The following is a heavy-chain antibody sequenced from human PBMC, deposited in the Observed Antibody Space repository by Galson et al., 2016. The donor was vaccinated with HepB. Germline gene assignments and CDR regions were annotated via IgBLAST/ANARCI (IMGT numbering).Heavy chain of an antibody. CDR2: IWYDGSNK. Sequence: SLRLSCAASGFTFSSYGMHWVRQAPGKGLEWVAVIWYDGSNKYYADSVKGRFTISRDNSKNTLYLQMNSLRAEDTAVYYCATEAPILAPTLDYWGQGPLVTVS. D-gene: IGHD2/OR15-2a*01. CDR3: ATEAPILAPTLDY. V-gene: IGHV3-33*01. J-gene: IGHJ4*02. CDR1: GFTFSSYG.